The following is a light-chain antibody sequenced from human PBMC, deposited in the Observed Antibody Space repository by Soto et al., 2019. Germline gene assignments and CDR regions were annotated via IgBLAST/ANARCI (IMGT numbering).Light chain of an antibody. J-gene: IGKJ2*01. CDR2: GAS. V-gene: IGKV3-20*01. Sequence: EIVLTQSPGTLSLSPGERATLSCRASQSVSSSYLAWYQQKPGPAPMLLIYGASSRATGIPDRFSGSGSGTDFTLTISRLEPEDFAVYYCQQYGSSPYTFGQGTKLEIK. CDR3: QQYGSSPYT. CDR1: QSVSSSY.